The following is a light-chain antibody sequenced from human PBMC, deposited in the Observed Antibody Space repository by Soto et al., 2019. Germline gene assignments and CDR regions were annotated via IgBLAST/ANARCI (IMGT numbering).Light chain of an antibody. CDR3: SSYAGTSPHVV. CDR2: EGS. V-gene: IGLV2-23*01. CDR1: SGDIGSYDL. J-gene: IGLJ2*01. Sequence: QSVLTQPASVSGSPGQSITISCTGTSGDIGSYDLVSWYQQYPGEVPKLLIYEGSKRPSGVSNRFSGSKSGNTASLTISGLQAEDEADYYCSSYAGTSPHVVFGGGTKLTVL.